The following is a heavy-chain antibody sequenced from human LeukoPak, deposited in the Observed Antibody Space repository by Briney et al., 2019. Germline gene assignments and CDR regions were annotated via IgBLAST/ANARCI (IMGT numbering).Heavy chain of an antibody. V-gene: IGHV3-73*01. CDR1: GFTFSGSA. Sequence: GGSLRLSCAASGFTFSGSAMHWVRQASGKGLEWVGRIRSKANSYATAYAASVKGRFTISRDDSKNTAYLQMNSLKTEDTAVYYCHNFGVVTPYYYGMDVWGQGTTVTVSS. CDR2: IRSKANSYAT. D-gene: IGHD3-3*01. CDR3: HNFGVVTPYYYGMDV. J-gene: IGHJ6*02.